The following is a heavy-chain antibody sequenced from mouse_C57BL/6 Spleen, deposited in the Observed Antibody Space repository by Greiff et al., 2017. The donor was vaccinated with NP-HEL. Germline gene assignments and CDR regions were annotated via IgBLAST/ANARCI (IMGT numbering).Heavy chain of an antibody. D-gene: IGHD1-1*01. CDR2: ILPGSGST. V-gene: IGHV1-9*01. J-gene: IGHJ3*01. Sequence: QVQLKQSGAELMKPGASVKLSCKATGYTFTGYWIEWVKQRPGHGLEWIGEILPGSGSTNYNEKFKGKATFTADTSSNTAYMQLSRLTTEDSTIYYCARNGDSHYYGSSYLAYWGQGTLVTVSA. CDR1: GYTFTGYW. CDR3: ARNGDSHYYGSSYLAY.